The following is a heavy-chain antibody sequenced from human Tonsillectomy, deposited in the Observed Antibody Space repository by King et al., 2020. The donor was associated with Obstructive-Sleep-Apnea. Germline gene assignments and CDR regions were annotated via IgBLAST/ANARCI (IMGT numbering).Heavy chain of an antibody. CDR2: ISYDGSNK. D-gene: IGHD3-9*01. CDR3: AKDADFDWLKDRGYGMDV. V-gene: IGHV3-30*18. J-gene: IGHJ6*02. CDR1: GFTFSSYG. Sequence: VQLVESGGGVVQPGRSLRLSCAASGFTFSSYGMHWVRQAPGKGLEWVAVISYDGSNKYYADSVKGRFTISRDNSKNTLYLQMNSLRAEDTAVYYCAKDADFDWLKDRGYGMDVWGQGTTVTVSS.